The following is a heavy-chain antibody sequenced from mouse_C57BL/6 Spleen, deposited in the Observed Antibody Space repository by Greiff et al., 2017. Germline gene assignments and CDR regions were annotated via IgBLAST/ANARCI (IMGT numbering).Heavy chain of an antibody. CDR2: IDPETGGT. Sequence: QVQLQQSGAELVRPGASVTLSCKASGYTFTDYEMHWVKQTPVHGLEWIGAIDPETGGTAYNQKFKGKAILTADKSSSTAYMELRSLTSEDSAVYYCTRNPSYDGYYEGFAYWRQGTLVTVSA. D-gene: IGHD2-3*01. J-gene: IGHJ3*01. CDR3: TRNPSYDGYYEGFAY. V-gene: IGHV1-15*01. CDR1: GYTFTDYE.